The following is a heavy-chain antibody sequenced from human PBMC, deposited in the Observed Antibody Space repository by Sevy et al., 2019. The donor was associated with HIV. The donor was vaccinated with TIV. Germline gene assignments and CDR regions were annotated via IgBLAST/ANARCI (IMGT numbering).Heavy chain of an antibody. Sequence: GGSLRLSCAASGFTFSSYSMNWVRQAPGKGLEWVSCISSSSTYIYYADSVKGRFTISRDKAKNSLYLQMNSLRAEDTAVYYCARAPCSSSFFYLDVWGQGTLVTVSS. J-gene: IGHJ4*02. V-gene: IGHV3-21*01. D-gene: IGHD6-13*01. CDR2: ISSSSTYI. CDR3: ARAPCSSSFFYLDV. CDR1: GFTFSSYS.